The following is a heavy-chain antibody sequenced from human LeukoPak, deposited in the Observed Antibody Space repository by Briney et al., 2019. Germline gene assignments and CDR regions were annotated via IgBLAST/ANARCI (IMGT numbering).Heavy chain of an antibody. CDR1: GFTVSSKF. CDR2: LSGSGGNT. CDR3: AKELSGGWPFDY. D-gene: IGHD6-19*01. J-gene: IGHJ4*02. Sequence: GGSLRLSCTASGFTVSSKFMSWVRQAPGKGLEWVSGLSGSGGNTIYADSVKGRFTISRDNSKNTMFLQMNSLRAEDTAVYYCAKELSGGWPFDYWGQGALVTVSS. V-gene: IGHV3-23*01.